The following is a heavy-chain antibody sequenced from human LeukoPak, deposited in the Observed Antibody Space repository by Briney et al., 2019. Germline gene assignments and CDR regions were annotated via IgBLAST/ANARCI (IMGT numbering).Heavy chain of an antibody. CDR1: AGSISTYY. D-gene: IGHD1-26*01. Sequence: SETLSLTCTVSAGSISTYYWSWIRQPAGKGLEWIGRIHASGSTNYNPSLKSRVTISVDKSNNQLSLMMRSVTAADTAVYYCARGLVGTTGEQNWFDPWGQGTLVTVSS. V-gene: IGHV4-4*07. CDR3: ARGLVGTTGEQNWFDP. CDR2: IHASGST. J-gene: IGHJ5*02.